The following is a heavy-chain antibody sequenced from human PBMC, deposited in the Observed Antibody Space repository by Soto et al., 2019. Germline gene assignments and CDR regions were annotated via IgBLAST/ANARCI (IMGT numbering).Heavy chain of an antibody. J-gene: IGHJ5*02. D-gene: IGHD2-21*01. CDR3: AKGINEVIRGCFDH. CDR2: ISGSGGYI. V-gene: IGHV3-23*01. CDR1: GVTFISYT. Sequence: PXGSLTLSCSASGVTFISYTMTWVRQAPGRGLEWVSSISGSGGYIFYEDSVKGRFTISRDNSKNTMYLQMNGLRAEDTAIYYCAKGINEVIRGCFDHWGQGTLVTVSS.